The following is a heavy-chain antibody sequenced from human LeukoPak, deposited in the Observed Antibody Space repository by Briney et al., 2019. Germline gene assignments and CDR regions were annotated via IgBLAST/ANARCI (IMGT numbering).Heavy chain of an antibody. Sequence: SGTLSLTCTVSGGSISSILYYWGWIRQPPGKGLEWIGSVYYSGITYYNPSLKSRVTVSVDTSKNQFSLKLTSVTAADTAVYYCASPDLSYSSTWALFDYWGQGTLVTVSS. CDR3: ASPDLSYSSTWALFDY. CDR1: GGSISSILYY. V-gene: IGHV4-39*01. J-gene: IGHJ4*02. CDR2: VYYSGIT. D-gene: IGHD6-13*01.